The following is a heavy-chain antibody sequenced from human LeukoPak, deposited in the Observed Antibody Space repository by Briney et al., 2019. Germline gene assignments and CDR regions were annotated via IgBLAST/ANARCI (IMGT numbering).Heavy chain of an antibody. V-gene: IGHV3-23*01. CDR2: ISGSGGST. Sequence: GGSLRLSCAASGFTVSSNYMSWVRQAPGKGLEWVSAISGSGGSTYYADSVKGRFTISRDNSKNTLYLQMNSLRAEDTAVYYCAKVGGYCSSTSCYGHDAFDIWGQGTTVTVSS. J-gene: IGHJ3*02. D-gene: IGHD2-2*01. CDR3: AKVGGYCSSTSCYGHDAFDI. CDR1: GFTVSSNY.